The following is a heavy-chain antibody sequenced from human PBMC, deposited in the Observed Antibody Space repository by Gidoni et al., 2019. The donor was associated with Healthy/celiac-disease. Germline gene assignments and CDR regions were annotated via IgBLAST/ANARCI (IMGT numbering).Heavy chain of an antibody. CDR1: GFTFSSYA. V-gene: IGHV3-64*01. D-gene: IGHD3-9*01. J-gene: IGHJ4*02. CDR2: ISSNGGST. Sequence: EVQLVESGGGLVQPGGSLRLSCAASGFTFSSYAMHWVRQAPGKGLEYVSAISSNGGSTYYANSVKGRFTISRDNSKNTLYLQMGSLRAEDMAGYYCARSVGTRYFDWLPTVFDYWGQGTLVTVSS. CDR3: ARSVGTRYFDWLPTVFDY.